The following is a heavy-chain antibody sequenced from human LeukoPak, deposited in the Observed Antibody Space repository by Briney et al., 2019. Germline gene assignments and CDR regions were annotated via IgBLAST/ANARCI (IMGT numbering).Heavy chain of an antibody. J-gene: IGHJ6*02. CDR2: ISSSGSTI. CDR1: GFTFSDYY. Sequence: GGSLRPSCAASGFTFSDYYMSWIRQAPGKGLEWVSYISSSGSTIYYADSVKGRFTISRDNAKNSLYLQMNSLRAEDTAVYYCARARSRGYYYYYGMDVWGQGTTVTVSS. CDR3: ARARSRGYYYYYGMDV. V-gene: IGHV3-11*01. D-gene: IGHD3-10*01.